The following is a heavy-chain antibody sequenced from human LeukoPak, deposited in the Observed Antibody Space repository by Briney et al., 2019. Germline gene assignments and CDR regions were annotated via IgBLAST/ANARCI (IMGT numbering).Heavy chain of an antibody. J-gene: IGHJ6*02. CDR1: GFTFSSYW. CDR2: INHNGNVN. CDR3: ARDRHIVVVTAIRPEYYYYGMDV. V-gene: IGHV3-7*05. D-gene: IGHD2-21*02. Sequence: GGSLRLSCAASGFTFSSYWMNWARQAPGKGLEWVASINHNGNVNYYVDSAKGRFTISRDNAKNSLYLQMNSLRAEDTAVYYCARDRHIVVVTAIRPEYYYYGMDVWGQGTTVTVSS.